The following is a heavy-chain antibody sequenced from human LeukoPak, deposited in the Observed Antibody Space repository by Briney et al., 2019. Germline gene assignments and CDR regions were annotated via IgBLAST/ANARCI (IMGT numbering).Heavy chain of an antibody. J-gene: IGHJ4*02. CDR1: GFTCSYCW. CDR3: SALDTATTTAGY. D-gene: IGHD5-18*01. V-gene: IGHV3-7*01. CDR2: MKNDGSEE. Sequence: PGASLRLSCAASGFTCSYCWMSWVRQAPGKGLELVACMKNDGSEEYYADSVKGRFTISRDNARNSLFLQMNSLRAEDTAVYYCSALDTATTTAGYWGQGTLFTVSS.